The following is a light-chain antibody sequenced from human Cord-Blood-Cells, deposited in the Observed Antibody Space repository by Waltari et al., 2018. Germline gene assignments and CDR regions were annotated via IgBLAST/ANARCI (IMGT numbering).Light chain of an antibody. J-gene: IGLJ3*02. CDR1: SRDVSGYNY. CDR3: SSYTSSSTWV. Sequence: QSALTQPASVSGSPVQSITISCPGTSRDVSGYNYVSWYQQHPGKAPKLMIYEVSNRPSGVSNRFSGSKSGNTASLTISGLQAEDEADYYCSSYTSSSTWVFGGGTKLTVL. CDR2: EVS. V-gene: IGLV2-14*01.